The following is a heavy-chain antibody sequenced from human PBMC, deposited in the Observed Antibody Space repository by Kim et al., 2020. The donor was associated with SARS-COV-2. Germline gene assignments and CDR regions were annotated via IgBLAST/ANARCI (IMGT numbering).Heavy chain of an antibody. CDR1: GFTLSNNA. CDR2: IRASAETT. J-gene: IGHJ4*02. V-gene: IGHV3-23*01. CDR3: AKDRGGSGWPVFDC. D-gene: IGHD6-19*01. Sequence: GGSLSLSCAASGFTLSNNAMSWIRQAPGRGLEWVSTIRASAETTYYAGSVNGRFTISRDISKHTLYLQLSSLRADDTAIYYCAKDRGGSGWPVFDCWGQG.